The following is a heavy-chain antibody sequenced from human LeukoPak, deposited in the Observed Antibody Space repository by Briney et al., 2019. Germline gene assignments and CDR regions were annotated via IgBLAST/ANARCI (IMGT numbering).Heavy chain of an antibody. CDR2: INTDGRTT. D-gene: IGHD6-19*01. CDR3: AKSLGSQDY. CDR1: GFTFSSSW. J-gene: IGHJ4*02. V-gene: IGHV3-74*01. Sequence: GGSLRLSCAASGFTFSSSWMHWLPQAPGKGLVWVSRINTDGRTTTYADSVKGRFTISRDNAKSTVDLQMNSLRPEDTALYYCAKSLGSQDYWGQGTLVTVSS.